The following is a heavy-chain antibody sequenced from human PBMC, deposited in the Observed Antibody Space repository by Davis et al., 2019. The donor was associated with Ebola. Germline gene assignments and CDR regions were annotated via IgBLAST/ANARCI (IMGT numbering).Heavy chain of an antibody. J-gene: IGHJ3*02. CDR3: ASVLLHYYDSSGYQLRDAFDI. V-gene: IGHV3-23*01. D-gene: IGHD3-22*01. Sequence: PGGSLRLSCAASGFTFSSYAMSWVRQAPGKGLEWVSAISGSGGSTYYADSVKGRFTISRDNSKNTLYLQMNSLRAEDTAVYYCASVLLHYYDSSGYQLRDAFDIWGQGTMVTVSS. CDR2: ISGSGGST. CDR1: GFTFSSYA.